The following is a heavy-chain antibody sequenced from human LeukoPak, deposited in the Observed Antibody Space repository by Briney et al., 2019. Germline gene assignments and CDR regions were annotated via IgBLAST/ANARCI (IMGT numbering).Heavy chain of an antibody. D-gene: IGHD6-19*01. CDR3: ARHLTVAGRIDVFDI. Sequence: PSETLSLTCTVSGGSISSYYWSWIRQPPGKGLEWIGYIYYSGNTNYNPSLKSRVTISVDTSKNQFTLKLSSVTAADTAVYYCARHLTVAGRIDVFDIWGQGTMVTVSS. J-gene: IGHJ3*02. CDR1: GGSISSYY. V-gene: IGHV4-59*08. CDR2: IYYSGNT.